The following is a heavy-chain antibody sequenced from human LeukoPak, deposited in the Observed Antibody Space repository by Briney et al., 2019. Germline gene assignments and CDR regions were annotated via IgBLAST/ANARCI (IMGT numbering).Heavy chain of an antibody. CDR3: AKAGYYASGTYYPLFYFDY. CDR2: ISDDGTNK. CDR1: GFTFSTYT. D-gene: IGHD3-10*01. J-gene: IGHJ4*02. Sequence: GGSLRLSCAASGFTFSTYTMNWVRQAPGKGLAWVAVISDDGTNKYYADSLKGRFTISRDDSKNTLYLQMNSLGAEDTAVYYCAKAGYYASGTYYPLFYFDYWGQGTLVTVSS. V-gene: IGHV3-30*18.